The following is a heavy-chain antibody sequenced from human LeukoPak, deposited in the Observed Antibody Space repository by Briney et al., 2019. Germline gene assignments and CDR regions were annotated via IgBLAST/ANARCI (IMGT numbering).Heavy chain of an antibody. CDR2: IYHSGST. V-gene: IGHV4-30-2*01. CDR1: GGSISSGGYF. CDR3: ARVRAVAASDAFDI. Sequence: SQTLSLTCTVSGGSISSGGYFWSWIRQPPGKGLEWIGYIYHSGSTYYNPSLKSRVTISVDRSKNQFSLKLSSVTAADTAVYYCARVRAVAASDAFDIRGQGTMVTVSS. J-gene: IGHJ3*02. D-gene: IGHD6-19*01.